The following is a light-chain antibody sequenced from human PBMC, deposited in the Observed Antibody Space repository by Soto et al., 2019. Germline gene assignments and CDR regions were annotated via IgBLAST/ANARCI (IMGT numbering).Light chain of an antibody. CDR2: GTS. Sequence: EIVVTQSPGILSLSPGEGATLSCRASQSLSNFFLAWYQQKPGQAPRLLIYGTSIRATGIPGRFSGSGSETDFTPTVNRLEPEDFAVYYCQQYESSPITFGQGTRLEIK. CDR3: QQYESSPIT. V-gene: IGKV3-20*01. J-gene: IGKJ5*01. CDR1: QSLSNFF.